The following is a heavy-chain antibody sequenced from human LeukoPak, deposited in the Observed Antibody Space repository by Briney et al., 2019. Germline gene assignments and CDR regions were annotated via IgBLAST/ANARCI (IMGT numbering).Heavy chain of an antibody. CDR3: AREHDSSGYYSAY. CDR2: IYPGDSDT. CDR1: GYSFPNYW. D-gene: IGHD3-22*01. Sequence: GESLKISCKSSGYSFPNYWIGWVRQMPGKGLEWMGIIYPGDSDTRYNPSFQGQVTISADKSVSTAYLQWSSLKASDTAMYYCAREHDSSGYYSAYWGQGTLVTVSS. V-gene: IGHV5-51*01. J-gene: IGHJ4*02.